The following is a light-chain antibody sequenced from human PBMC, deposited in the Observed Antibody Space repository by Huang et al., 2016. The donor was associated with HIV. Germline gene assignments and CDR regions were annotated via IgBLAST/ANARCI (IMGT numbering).Light chain of an antibody. V-gene: IGKV1-39*01. J-gene: IGKJ1*01. CDR1: QSITNS. CDR3: QQSYNTPWT. CDR2: GAS. Sequence: DIQMTQSPSSLSASVGDRVTITCRASQSITNSLNWYQQKPGKAPNLLIYGASSLQRGVPAMVSGSGSGTDSTLTISSLQPGDFATYYCQQSYNTPWTFGQGTKVEIK.